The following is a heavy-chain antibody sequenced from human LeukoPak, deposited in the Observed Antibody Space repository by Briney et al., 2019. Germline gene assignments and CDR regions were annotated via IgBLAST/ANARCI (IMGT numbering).Heavy chain of an antibody. CDR1: GGSVSSSSSY. CDR2: IYYSGRT. Sequence: SETLSLTCTVSGGSVSSSSSYWGWIRQPPGKGLEWIGSIYYSGRTYNNPSLKSRVTISVDTSKNQFSLKLSSVTAADTAVYYCARGQSSWYYWGQGTLVTVSS. CDR3: ARGQSSWYY. D-gene: IGHD6-13*01. J-gene: IGHJ4*02. V-gene: IGHV4-39*07.